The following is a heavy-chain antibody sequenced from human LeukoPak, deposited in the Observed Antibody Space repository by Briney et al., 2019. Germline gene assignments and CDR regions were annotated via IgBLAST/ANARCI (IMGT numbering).Heavy chain of an antibody. Sequence: GGSLRLSCGASGFTLGTYWMHWVRQAPGKGLVWVSGINSDGGTTTYADSVKGRFTISRDNAKNTLYLQMNNLRAEDTAIYYCATDSYVSGSYYRLFYWGQGTLVTVSS. CDR3: ATDSYVSGSYYRLFY. J-gene: IGHJ4*02. CDR1: GFTLGTYW. D-gene: IGHD3-10*01. CDR2: INSDGGTT. V-gene: IGHV3-74*01.